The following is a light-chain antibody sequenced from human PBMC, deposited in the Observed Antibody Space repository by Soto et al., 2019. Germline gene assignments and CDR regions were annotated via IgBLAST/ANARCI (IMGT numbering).Light chain of an antibody. Sequence: QSALTQPRSVSGSPGQSVTISCTGTSSDVGGYNYVSWYQHHPGKAPKVIVFDVSERPSGVPDRFSGSKSGNTASLTISGLQAEDEADYYCCSSAGSYTYVFGTGTKVTVL. CDR1: SSDVGGYNY. J-gene: IGLJ1*01. CDR2: DVS. CDR3: CSSAGSYTYV. V-gene: IGLV2-11*01.